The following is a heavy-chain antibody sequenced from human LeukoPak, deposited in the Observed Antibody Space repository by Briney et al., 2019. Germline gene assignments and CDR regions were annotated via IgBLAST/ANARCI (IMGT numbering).Heavy chain of an antibody. CDR1: VFTFSDAC. D-gene: IGHD3-3*01. V-gene: IGHV3-15*01. Sequence: GGSLRLSCAASVFTFSDACMSWVRQGPGRGLEWVGRLKSKSGGGTTDYAAPVKDRFTISRDDSNNTLYLQMNSLKTEDTAVYYCTRGSYWSGFGFDYWGQGTLVTVSS. CDR3: TRGSYWSGFGFDY. CDR2: LKSKSGGGTT. J-gene: IGHJ4*02.